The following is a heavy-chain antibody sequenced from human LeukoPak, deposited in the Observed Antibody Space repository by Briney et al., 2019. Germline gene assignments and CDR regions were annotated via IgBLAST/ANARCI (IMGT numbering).Heavy chain of an antibody. V-gene: IGHV1-69*04. Sequence: SVKVSCKASGDKFSAYVFTWVRQAPGQGLEWMGRIIPIVGVTKYAQRVQGRITITADISTTTAYMELTSLRSGDSAVYYCVRSWGTYVDVLSEQFYYGMDVWGQGTTVTVSS. CDR2: IIPIVGVT. J-gene: IGHJ6*02. D-gene: IGHD3-9*01. CDR1: GDKFSAYV. CDR3: VRSWGTYVDVLSEQFYYGMDV.